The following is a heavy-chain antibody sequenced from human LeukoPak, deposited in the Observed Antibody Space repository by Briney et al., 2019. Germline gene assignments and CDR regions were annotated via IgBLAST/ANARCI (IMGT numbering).Heavy chain of an antibody. Sequence: PGGSLRLSCAASGFIFDDYIMCWVRQAPGKGLEWVSDIDWNGGSTGYADSVKGRFTISRDNANSTLFLQMNSLRAEDTAVYYCARDRGSNNYFDQWGQGTLVTVSS. CDR3: ARDRGSNNYFDQ. CDR1: GFIFDDYI. J-gene: IGHJ4*02. CDR2: IDWNGGST. D-gene: IGHD2-2*01. V-gene: IGHV3-20*04.